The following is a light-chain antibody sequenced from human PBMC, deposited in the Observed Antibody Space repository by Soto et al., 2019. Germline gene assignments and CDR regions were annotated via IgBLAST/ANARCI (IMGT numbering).Light chain of an antibody. CDR1: HGVSRN. Sequence: EAVMTQSPGTLSVSVGERATLSCRASHGVSRNLAWYQQKPGQAPRLLIYGASTRATGIPARFSGSGSGTDFPLTISSLQSEDFAVYYCQQYNGWPFTFGPGTKVDIK. CDR2: GAS. J-gene: IGKJ3*01. CDR3: QQYNGWPFT. V-gene: IGKV3D-15*01.